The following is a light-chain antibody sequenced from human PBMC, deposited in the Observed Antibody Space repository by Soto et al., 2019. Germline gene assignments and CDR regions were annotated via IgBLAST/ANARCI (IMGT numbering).Light chain of an antibody. CDR3: QQRYNWPVT. CDR2: ATS. Sequence: EIVLTRSPATLSLSPGERATLSCRASQSITNYLGWYQQKPGQAPRLLIYATSNRATGIPARFSGSGSGTDFTLTISSLEPEDFSVYYCQQRYNWPVTFGQGTRLEI. CDR1: QSITNY. V-gene: IGKV3-11*01. J-gene: IGKJ5*01.